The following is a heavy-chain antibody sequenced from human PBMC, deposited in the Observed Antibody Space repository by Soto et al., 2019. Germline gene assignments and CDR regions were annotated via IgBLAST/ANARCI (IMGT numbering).Heavy chain of an antibody. V-gene: IGHV4-39*01. CDR2: IFHTGAT. D-gene: IGHD1-26*01. J-gene: IGHJ4*01. CDR3: ARRRIVPTTHFDY. CDR1: GDSISSSSFY. Sequence: PSETLSLTCTVSGDSISSSSFYWRCMRQPPGKELEWFGHIFHTGATYQNPTLKSRLRMSVDTSKNQFSLNLSSVTATDTAVYYCARRRIVPTTHFDYWGQGTLVTVSS.